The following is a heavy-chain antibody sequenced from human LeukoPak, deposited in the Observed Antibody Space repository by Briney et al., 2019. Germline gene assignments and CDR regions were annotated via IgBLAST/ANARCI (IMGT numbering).Heavy chain of an antibody. D-gene: IGHD6-19*01. V-gene: IGHV3-30-3*01. CDR2: ISYDGSNK. Sequence: PGGSLRLSCAASGFTFSSYAMHWVRQAPGKGLEWVAVISYDGSNKYYADSVKGRFTISRDNSKNTLYLQMNSLRAEDTAVYYCARVYRVWEYRAVAGCFDYWGQGTLVTVSS. CDR3: ARVYRVWEYRAVAGCFDY. CDR1: GFTFSSYA. J-gene: IGHJ4*02.